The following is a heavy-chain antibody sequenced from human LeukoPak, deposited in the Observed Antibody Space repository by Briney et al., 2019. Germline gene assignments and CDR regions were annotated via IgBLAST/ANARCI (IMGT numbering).Heavy chain of an antibody. Sequence: GGSLRLSCAASGFTFSSYEMNWVRQAPGKGLEWVSYISSSGSTIYYADSVKGRFTISRDNSKNTLYLQMNSLRAEDTAVYYCAKRGSSSWTQFDYWGQGTLVTVSS. J-gene: IGHJ4*02. CDR1: GFTFSSYE. D-gene: IGHD6-13*01. CDR2: ISSSGSTI. CDR3: AKRGSSSWTQFDY. V-gene: IGHV3-48*03.